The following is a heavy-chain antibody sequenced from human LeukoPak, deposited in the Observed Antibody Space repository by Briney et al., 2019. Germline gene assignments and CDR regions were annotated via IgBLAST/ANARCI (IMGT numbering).Heavy chain of an antibody. D-gene: IGHD4-17*01. CDR3: AKDVNFYGDYEGFYYYYGMDV. CDR1: GFTFSSYG. J-gene: IGHJ6*02. V-gene: IGHV3-30*18. Sequence: PGGSLRLSCAASGFTFSSYGMHWVRQAPGKGLEWVAVISYDGSNKYYADSVKGRFTISRDNSKNTLYLQMNSLRAEDTAVYYCAKDVNFYGDYEGFYYYYGMDVWGQGTTVTVSS. CDR2: ISYDGSNK.